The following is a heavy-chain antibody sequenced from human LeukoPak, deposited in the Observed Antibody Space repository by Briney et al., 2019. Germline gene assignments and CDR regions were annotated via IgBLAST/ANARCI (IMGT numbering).Heavy chain of an antibody. CDR1: GGSIISYV. CDR2: IYYTGST. Sequence: SETLSLTCTVSGGSIISYVWSWIRQPPGKGLEWIGYIYYTGSTNYNPSLNSRVTISVATSKNQFSLKLSTVTAADTAVYYCARVYTNSWYRGSLNFDYWGQGTRVTVSS. V-gene: IGHV4-59*01. CDR3: ARVYTNSWYRGSLNFDY. J-gene: IGHJ4*02. D-gene: IGHD6-13*01.